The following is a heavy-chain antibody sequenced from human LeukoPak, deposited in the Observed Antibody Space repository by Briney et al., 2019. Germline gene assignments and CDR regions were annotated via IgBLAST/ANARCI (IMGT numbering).Heavy chain of an antibody. CDR2: ISSNGGST. V-gene: IGHV3-64D*06. CDR1: RFTFSSYA. D-gene: IGHD6-13*01. J-gene: IGHJ6*02. Sequence: GRSLRLSCAASRFTFSSYAMHWVRQAPGKGLEYVSAISSNGGSTYYADSVKGRFTISRDNSKNTLYLQMSSLRAEDTAVYYCVKELGSSWYYYYGMDVWGQGTTVTVSS. CDR3: VKELGSSWYYYYGMDV.